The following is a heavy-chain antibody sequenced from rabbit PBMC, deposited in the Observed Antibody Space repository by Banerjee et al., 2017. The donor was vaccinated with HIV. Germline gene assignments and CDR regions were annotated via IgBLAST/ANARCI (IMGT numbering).Heavy chain of an antibody. V-gene: IGHV1S45*01. CDR3: ARAQSGAISYGFNL. Sequence: QEQLVESGGDLVKPEGSLTLTCTASGFDFSSDAMCWVRQAPGKGPEWIGYINYDGSIYYASWAKGRFTISKTSSTTVTLQMTSLTAADTATYFCARAQSGAISYGFNLWGQGTLVT. CDR1: GFDFSSDA. J-gene: IGHJ4*01. CDR2: INYDGSI. D-gene: IGHD6-1*01.